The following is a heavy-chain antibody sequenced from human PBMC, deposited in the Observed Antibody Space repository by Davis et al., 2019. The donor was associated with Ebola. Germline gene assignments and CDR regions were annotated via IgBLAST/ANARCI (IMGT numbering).Heavy chain of an antibody. CDR2: IDPSDSYT. Sequence: GESLKISCKGSGYSFTTYWISWVRQMPGKGLEWMGRIDPSDSYTNYSPSFQGHVTISADKSISTAYLQWSSLKASDTAMYYCARRGTMGAIRDDYWGQGTLVTVSS. CDR1: GYSFTTYW. V-gene: IGHV5-10-1*01. J-gene: IGHJ4*02. D-gene: IGHD1-26*01. CDR3: ARRGTMGAIRDDY.